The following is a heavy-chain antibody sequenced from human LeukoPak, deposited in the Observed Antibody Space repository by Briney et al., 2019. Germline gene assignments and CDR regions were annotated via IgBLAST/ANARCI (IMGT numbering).Heavy chain of an antibody. V-gene: IGHV4-39*01. J-gene: IGHJ3*02. D-gene: IGHD2-2*01. Sequence: SETLSLTCTVSGGSISSSSYHWGWIRQPPGKGLEWIGSIYYSGSTYYNPSLKSRVTISVDTSKNQFSLKLSSVTAADTAVYYCATYAKYCSSTSCYRYAFDIWGQGTMVTVSS. CDR1: GGSISSSSYH. CDR2: IYYSGST. CDR3: ATYAKYCSSTSCYRYAFDI.